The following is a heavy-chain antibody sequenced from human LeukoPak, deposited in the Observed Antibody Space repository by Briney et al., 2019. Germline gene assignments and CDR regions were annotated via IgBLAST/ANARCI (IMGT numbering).Heavy chain of an antibody. CDR3: ARDWFDGDYDRFDY. V-gene: IGHV3-7*03. D-gene: IGHD4-17*01. CDR2: INQDGSQR. CDR1: GFTFSSYW. Sequence: GGSLRLSCAVSGFTFSSYWMSWFRQAPGKGLEWVANINQDGSQRFSVDSVKGRFTISRDNAKNSLSLQMNSLRVEDTAVYYCARDWFDGDYDRFDYWGQGTLVTVSS. J-gene: IGHJ4*02.